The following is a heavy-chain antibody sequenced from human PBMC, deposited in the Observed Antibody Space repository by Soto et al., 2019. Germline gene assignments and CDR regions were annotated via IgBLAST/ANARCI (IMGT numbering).Heavy chain of an antibody. Sequence: QVQLVESGGGVVQPGRSLRLSCAASGFTFSNYGMHWVRQAPCKGLAWVAVIWYDGSNKYYGDSVKGRFTISRDYSKNTLFLQMNSLRADDTALYYCARDSDYGSNSGWLDPWGQGTLVTVSS. J-gene: IGHJ5*02. CDR1: GFTFSNYG. D-gene: IGHD4-17*01. CDR3: ARDSDYGSNSGWLDP. CDR2: IWYDGSNK. V-gene: IGHV3-33*01.